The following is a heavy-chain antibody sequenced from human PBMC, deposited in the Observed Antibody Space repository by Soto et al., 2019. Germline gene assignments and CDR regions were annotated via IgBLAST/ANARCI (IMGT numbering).Heavy chain of an antibody. CDR1: GFTFSDYY. J-gene: IGHJ4*01. Sequence: PGGSLRLSCAASGFTFSDYYMNWSRQAPGKGLEWVSYISLSGNTIKYADSVKGRFIISRDNAKNSLYLQMNSLRAEDTAFYYCARDPNDSSGYYPRFYFDYWGQGTLVTVSS. V-gene: IGHV3-11*01. CDR2: ISLSGNTI. CDR3: ARDPNDSSGYYPRFYFDY. D-gene: IGHD3-22*01.